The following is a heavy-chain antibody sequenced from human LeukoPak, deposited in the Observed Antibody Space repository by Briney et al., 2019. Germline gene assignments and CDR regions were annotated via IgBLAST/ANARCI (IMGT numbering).Heavy chain of an antibody. CDR2: DGTSK. J-gene: IGHJ4*02. D-gene: IGHD1-26*01. CDR1: GFTFSSSG. Sequence: GGSLRLSCAASGFTFSSSGMHWVRQAPGKGLEWVAFDGTSKYYADSVKGRFTISRDNSKNPVYLQMNSLRAEDTAVYYCAKETRGSYSDYWGQGTLVTVSS. V-gene: IGHV3-30*02. CDR3: AKETRGSYSDY.